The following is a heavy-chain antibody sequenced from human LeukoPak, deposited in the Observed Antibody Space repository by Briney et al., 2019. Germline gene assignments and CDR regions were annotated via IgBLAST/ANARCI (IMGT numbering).Heavy chain of an antibody. V-gene: IGHV3-30*02. CDR3: AKDSAFYYIDV. J-gene: IGHJ6*03. Sequence: GGSLRLSCAASGFTFNNYGMHWVRQAPGKGLEWVAFIRYNGNNKYYADSVEGRFTISRDNSKNTLYLQMNSLKGDDTAVYYCAKDSAFYYIDVWGKGTTVIISS. CDR2: IRYNGNNK. CDR1: GFTFNNYG. D-gene: IGHD3-10*01.